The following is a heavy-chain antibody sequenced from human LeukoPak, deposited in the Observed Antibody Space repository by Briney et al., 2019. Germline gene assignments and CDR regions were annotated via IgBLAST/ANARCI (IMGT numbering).Heavy chain of an antibody. CDR2: ISYDGRYE. CDR3: AKGAPHDAFDI. Sequence: GRSLRLSCAASGFTFNNFGMHWVRQAPGKGLEWVALISYDGRYEYYADSVKGRFTISRDNSKNTLYLQMNSLRAEDTAVYYCAKGAPHDAFDIWGQGTMVTVSS. V-gene: IGHV3-30*18. J-gene: IGHJ3*02. CDR1: GFTFNNFG.